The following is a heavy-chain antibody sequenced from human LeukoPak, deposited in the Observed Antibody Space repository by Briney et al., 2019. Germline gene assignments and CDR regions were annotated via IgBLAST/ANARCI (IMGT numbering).Heavy chain of an antibody. CDR3: AREPYSNYDLHYYFDY. V-gene: IGHV3-48*01. CDR1: GFTFSSYS. D-gene: IGHD4-11*01. J-gene: IGHJ4*02. CDR2: ISSSNSTI. Sequence: GGSLRLSCAASGFTFSSYSMNWVRQAPGKGLEWVSYISSSNSTIYYADSVKGRFTISRDNAKNSLYLQMNSLRAEDTAVYYCAREPYSNYDLHYYFDYWGQGTLVTVSS.